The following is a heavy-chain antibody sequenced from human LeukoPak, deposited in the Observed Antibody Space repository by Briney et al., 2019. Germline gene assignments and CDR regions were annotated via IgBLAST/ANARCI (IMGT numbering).Heavy chain of an antibody. CDR1: SGSIGSDALY. Sequence: KSSETLPLTCTVSSGSIGSDALYWGWIRQSPGKGLEWIGSVHYTRSYSGTTYYNPSLESRVTVSTDRSKNQFSLKLTSVTAADTAVYYCARPYSSNWYDAFHIWGQGTMVTVSS. V-gene: IGHV4-39*07. CDR3: ARPYSSNWYDAFHI. D-gene: IGHD6-13*01. J-gene: IGHJ3*02. CDR2: VHYTRSYSGTT.